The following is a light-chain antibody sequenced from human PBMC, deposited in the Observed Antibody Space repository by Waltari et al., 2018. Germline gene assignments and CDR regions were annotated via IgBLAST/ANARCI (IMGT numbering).Light chain of an antibody. Sequence: DIQMTQSPSSVSASVGDRVTISCRASQDVGSWLAWYQQRPGKAPNLLIHTASNLQSGVPSRFSGTRSGTEFTLIIDGLQPEDFATYFCQQSDSFPHTFGGGTKLEMK. CDR3: QQSDSFPHT. CDR2: TAS. CDR1: QDVGSW. J-gene: IGKJ4*01. V-gene: IGKV1-12*01.